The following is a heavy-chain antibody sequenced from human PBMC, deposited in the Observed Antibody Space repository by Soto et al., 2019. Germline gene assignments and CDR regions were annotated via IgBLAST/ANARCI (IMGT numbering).Heavy chain of an antibody. CDR2: ISYDGSNK. Sequence: PGGSLRLSCAAAGFTFSSYAMHWVSQAPGKGLEWVAVISYDGSNKYYADSVKGRFTISRDNSKNTLYLQMNSLRAEDTAVYYCAKVRFSSSWYEPGLHYYYYGMDVWGQGTTVTVSS. D-gene: IGHD6-13*01. J-gene: IGHJ6*02. V-gene: IGHV3-30*04. CDR1: GFTFSSYA. CDR3: AKVRFSSSWYEPGLHYYYYGMDV.